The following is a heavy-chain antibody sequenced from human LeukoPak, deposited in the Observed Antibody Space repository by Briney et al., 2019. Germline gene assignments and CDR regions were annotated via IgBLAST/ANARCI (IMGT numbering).Heavy chain of an antibody. J-gene: IGHJ4*02. V-gene: IGHV1-69-2*01. CDR1: GYTFTDYY. CDR3: ATDTTTYYYHY. Sequence: ASVKISCKVSGYTFTDYYMHWVQQAPGKGLEWMGLVDPEDGETIYAEKFQGRVTITADTSTDTAYMELSSLRPEGTAVYYCATDTTTYYYHYWGQGTLVTVSS. CDR2: VDPEDGET. D-gene: IGHD1-26*01.